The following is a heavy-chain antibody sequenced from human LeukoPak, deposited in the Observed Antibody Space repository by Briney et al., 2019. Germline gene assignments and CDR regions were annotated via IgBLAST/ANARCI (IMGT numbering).Heavy chain of an antibody. CDR2: IIPILGIA. V-gene: IGHV1-69*04. CDR3: ARDWIAVAGTVTEFDH. Sequence: EASVKVSCKASGGTFSSYAISWVRQAPGQGLEWMGRIIPILGIANYAQKFQGRVTITADKSTSTAYMELSSLRSEDTAVYYCARDWIAVAGTVTEFDHWGQGTLVTVSS. D-gene: IGHD6-19*01. CDR1: GGTFSSYA. J-gene: IGHJ5*02.